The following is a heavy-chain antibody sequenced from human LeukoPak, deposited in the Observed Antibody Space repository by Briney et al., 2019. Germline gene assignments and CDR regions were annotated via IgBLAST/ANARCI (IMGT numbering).Heavy chain of an antibody. Sequence: GGSLRLSCAASGFTSSLYWMHWVRHGPGKGLMWVSRLNEDGTTADYADSVKGRFTMSRDNAKVKVFLEMRSLTVDDTAIYFCVRERIYYSDLAYKERENFDPWGRGTLVTVSS. CDR3: VRERIYYSDLAYKERENFDP. CDR1: GFTSSLYW. CDR2: LNEDGTTA. V-gene: IGHV3-74*01. D-gene: IGHD1-26*01. J-gene: IGHJ5*02.